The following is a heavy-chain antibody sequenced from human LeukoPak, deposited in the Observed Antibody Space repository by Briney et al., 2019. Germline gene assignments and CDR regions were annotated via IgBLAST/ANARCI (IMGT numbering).Heavy chain of an antibody. V-gene: IGHV3-23*01. CDR2: FSGSGGST. Sequence: GGSLRPSCAASGFTFSSYAMSWVRQAPGKGLEWVSGFSGSGGSTYYADSVQGRFTISRDNSKNTLYLQMNSLRAEDTAVYYCAKGKKGLWFGEFGYWGQGTLVTVSS. CDR3: AKGKKGLWFGEFGY. J-gene: IGHJ4*02. CDR1: GFTFSSYA. D-gene: IGHD3-10*01.